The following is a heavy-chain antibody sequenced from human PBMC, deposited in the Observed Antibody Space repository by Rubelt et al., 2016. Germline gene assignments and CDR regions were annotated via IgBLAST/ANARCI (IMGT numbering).Heavy chain of an antibody. CDR3: AKEGYGLFDSGYSSSWQLILTFDY. CDR2: ISGSGGST. Sequence: GGGLVQPGGSLRLSCAASGFSFSSYAMSWVRQAPGKGLEWVSLISGSGGSTYSADSVKGRFTISRDNSKNTLYLQMNSLRAEDTAVYYCAKEGYGLFDSGYSSSWQLILTFDYWGQGTLVTVSS. D-gene: IGHD6-13*01. J-gene: IGHJ4*02. CDR1: GFSFSSYA. V-gene: IGHV3-23*01.